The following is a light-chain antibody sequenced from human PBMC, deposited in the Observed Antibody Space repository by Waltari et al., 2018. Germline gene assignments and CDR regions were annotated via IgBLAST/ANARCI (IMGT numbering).Light chain of an antibody. CDR2: GDS. Sequence: QSVLAQPPSVSGAPGQRVTIPCPGSSSNTGAGHPFPWYQDFPGTAPNPLIYGDSNRPSGVPDRFSGSKSGTSASLAITGLQAEDEANYYCQSFDTSLGAIFGGGTKVTVL. CDR1: SSNTGAGHP. J-gene: IGLJ2*01. CDR3: QSFDTSLGAI. V-gene: IGLV1-40*01.